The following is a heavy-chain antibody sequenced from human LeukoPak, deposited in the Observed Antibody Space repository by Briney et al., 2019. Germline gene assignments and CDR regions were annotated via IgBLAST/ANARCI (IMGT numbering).Heavy chain of an antibody. J-gene: IGHJ6*03. D-gene: IGHD3-10*01. V-gene: IGHV3-9*01. CDR1: GFTFDDYA. Sequence: GRSLRLSCAASGFTFDDYAMHWFRQAPGKGLEWVSGITWNSGNIGYADSVKGRFTISRDNAKNSLYLQMNSLRAEDTALYYCAKDMGLQWFGEATGYMDVWGKGTTVTVSS. CDR2: ITWNSGNI. CDR3: AKDMGLQWFGEATGYMDV.